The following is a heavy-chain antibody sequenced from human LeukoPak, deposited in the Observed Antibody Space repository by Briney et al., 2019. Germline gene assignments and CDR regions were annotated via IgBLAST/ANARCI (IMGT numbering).Heavy chain of an antibody. Sequence: ASVKVSCKASGYTFTSYYMHWVRQAPGQGLEWMGIINPSGGSTSYAQKFQGRDTMTRDTSTSTVYMELSSLRSEDTAVYYCARTALIRSGWYHFDYWGQGTLVTVSS. J-gene: IGHJ4*02. CDR2: INPSGGST. CDR1: GYTFTSYY. V-gene: IGHV1-46*01. CDR3: ARTALIRSGWYHFDY. D-gene: IGHD6-19*01.